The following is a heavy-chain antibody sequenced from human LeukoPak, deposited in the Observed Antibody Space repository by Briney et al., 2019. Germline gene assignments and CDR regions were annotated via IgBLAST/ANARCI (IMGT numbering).Heavy chain of an antibody. V-gene: IGHV1-18*01. CDR2: ISAYNGNT. Sequence: ASVKVSCKASGYTFTSYGISWVRQAPGQGLEWMGWISAYNGNTNYAQKLQGRVTMTTDTSTSTAYMELRSLRSDDTAVYYCARDHRVLTTVTPPYYYYGMDVWGQGTTVTVSS. CDR1: GYTFTSYG. CDR3: ARDHRVLTTVTPPYYYYGMDV. J-gene: IGHJ6*02. D-gene: IGHD4-17*01.